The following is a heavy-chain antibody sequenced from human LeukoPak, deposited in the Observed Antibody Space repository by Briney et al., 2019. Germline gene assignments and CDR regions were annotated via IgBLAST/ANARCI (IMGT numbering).Heavy chain of an antibody. CDR1: GFTFSTYA. CDR3: AELGITMIGGV. D-gene: IGHD3-10*02. J-gene: IGHJ6*04. Sequence: GGSLRLSCAASGFTFSTYAMTWVRQAPGKGLEWVSYISSSGSTIYYADSVKGRFTISRDNAKNSLYLQMNSLRAEDTAVYYCAELGITMIGGVWGKGTTVTISS. CDR2: ISSSGSTI. V-gene: IGHV3-48*03.